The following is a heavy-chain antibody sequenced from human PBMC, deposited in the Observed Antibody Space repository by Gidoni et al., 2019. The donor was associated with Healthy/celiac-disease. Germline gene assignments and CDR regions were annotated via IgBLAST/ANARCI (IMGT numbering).Heavy chain of an antibody. CDR1: GFTFSSYA. CDR2: ISGSGGST. Sequence: EVQLLESGGGLVQPGGSLRLSCAASGFTFSSYAMSWVRQAPGKGLGLVSAISGSGGSTYYADSVKGRFTISRDNSKNTLYLQMNSLRAEDTAVYYCAKRGEWLVSPLDYWGQGTLVTVSS. J-gene: IGHJ4*02. V-gene: IGHV3-23*01. D-gene: IGHD6-19*01. CDR3: AKRGEWLVSPLDY.